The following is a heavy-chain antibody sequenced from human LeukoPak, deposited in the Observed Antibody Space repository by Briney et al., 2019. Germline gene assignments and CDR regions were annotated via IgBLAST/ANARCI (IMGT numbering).Heavy chain of an antibody. CDR3: ARGYSSSWYEILDY. CDR1: GFTFSSYS. Sequence: GGSLRLSCAASGFTFSSYSMNWVRQAPGKGLEWVSSISSSSSYIYYADSVKGRFTISRDNAKNSLYLQMNSLRAEDTAVYYCARGYSSSWYEILDYWGQGTLVTVSS. CDR2: ISSSSSYI. V-gene: IGHV3-21*01. D-gene: IGHD6-13*01. J-gene: IGHJ4*02.